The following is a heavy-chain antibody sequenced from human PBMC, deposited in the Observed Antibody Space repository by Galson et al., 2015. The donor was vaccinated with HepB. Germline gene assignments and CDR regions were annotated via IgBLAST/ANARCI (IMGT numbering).Heavy chain of an antibody. Sequence: CAISGDSVSGNSAAWNWIRQSPSRGLERLGRTYYRSKWYNDYAVSMKSRITINPDTSKNQFSLQLNSVTPEDTAVYYCASSFYSSGWENYFDYWGQGTLVTVSS. D-gene: IGHD6-19*01. CDR3: ASSFYSSGWENYFDY. CDR2: TYYRSKWYN. J-gene: IGHJ4*02. V-gene: IGHV6-1*01. CDR1: GDSVSGNSAA.